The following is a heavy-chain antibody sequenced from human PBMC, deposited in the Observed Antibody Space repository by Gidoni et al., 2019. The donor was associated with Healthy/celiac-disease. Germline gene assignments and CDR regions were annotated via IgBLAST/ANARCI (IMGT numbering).Heavy chain of an antibody. CDR1: GGSISSYY. CDR2: IYYSGST. D-gene: IGHD1-1*01. J-gene: IGHJ4*02. V-gene: IGHV4-59*01. Sequence: QVQLQESGPGLVKPSETLSLTCPVSGGSISSYYWSWIRQPPGKGLEWIGYIYYSGSTNYNPSLKSRVTISVDTSKNQFSLKLSSVTAADTAVYYCARFSGAGDFDYWGQGTLVTVSS. CDR3: ARFSGAGDFDY.